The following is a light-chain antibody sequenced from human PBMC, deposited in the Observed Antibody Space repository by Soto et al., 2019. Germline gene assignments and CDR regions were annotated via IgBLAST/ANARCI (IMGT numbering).Light chain of an antibody. CDR2: EVS. J-gene: IGLJ1*01. Sequence: QSALTQPPSASGSPGQSVTISCTGTSSDVGGHNYVSWYQQHPGKAPKLMIYEVSKRPSGVPDRFSGSKSGNTASLTVSGLQAEDEADYYCRSYAGSNKPYVFGTGTKVTVL. V-gene: IGLV2-8*01. CDR3: RSYAGSNKPYV. CDR1: SSDVGGHNY.